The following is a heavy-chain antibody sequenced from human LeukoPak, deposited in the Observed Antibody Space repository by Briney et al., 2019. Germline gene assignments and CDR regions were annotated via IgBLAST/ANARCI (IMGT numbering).Heavy chain of an antibody. D-gene: IGHD3-10*01. V-gene: IGHV4-31*11. CDR1: GGSISSGGYY. CDR3: ARDKWGIYYGSGSYYFDY. J-gene: IGHJ4*02. CDR2: IYYSGST. Sequence: SETLSLTCGVSGGSISSGGYYWSWIRQHPGKGLEWIGYIYYSGSTYYNPSLKSRVTISVDTSKNQFSLKLSSVTAADTAVYYCARDKWGIYYGSGSYYFDYWGQGTLVTVSS.